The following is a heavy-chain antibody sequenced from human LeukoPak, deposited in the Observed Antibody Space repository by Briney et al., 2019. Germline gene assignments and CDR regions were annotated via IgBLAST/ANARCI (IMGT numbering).Heavy chain of an antibody. CDR3: ANHIARESHTAFDI. CDR2: IYSGGST. V-gene: IGHV3-53*01. J-gene: IGHJ3*02. Sequence: GGSLRLSCAASGFTVSSNYMSWVRQAPGKGLEWVSVIYSGGSTYYADSVKGRFTISRDDSKNTLYLQMNSLRAEDTAVYYCANHIARESHTAFDIWGQGTMVTVSS. CDR1: GFTVSSNY. D-gene: IGHD1-26*01.